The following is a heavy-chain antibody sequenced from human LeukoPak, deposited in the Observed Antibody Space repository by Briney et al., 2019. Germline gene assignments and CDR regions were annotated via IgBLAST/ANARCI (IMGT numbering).Heavy chain of an antibody. CDR1: GGSISSYY. D-gene: IGHD3-22*01. J-gene: IGHJ4*02. CDR3: ARGSGYYYVDFDY. CDR2: IYHSGGT. Sequence: PSETLSLTCTVSGGSISSYYWGWMRQPPGKGLEWIGSIYHSGGTYYNPSLKSRVTISVDTSKNQFSLKLSSVTAADTAVYYCARGSGYYYVDFDYWGQGTLVTVSS. V-gene: IGHV4-39*07.